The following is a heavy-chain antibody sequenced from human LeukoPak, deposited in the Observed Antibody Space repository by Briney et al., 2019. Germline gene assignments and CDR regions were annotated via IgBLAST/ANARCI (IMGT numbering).Heavy chain of an antibody. CDR1: GGSISSSSYY. CDR2: IYYSGST. D-gene: IGHD3-10*01. Sequence: SETLSLTCTVSGGSISSSSYYWGWIRQPPGKGLEWIGSIYYSGSTYYNPSLKSRVTMSVDTSKNQFSLKLSSVTAADTAVYYCARGRGSTGAVKYYFDYWGQGTLVTVSS. CDR3: ARGRGSTGAVKYYFDY. V-gene: IGHV4-39*07. J-gene: IGHJ4*02.